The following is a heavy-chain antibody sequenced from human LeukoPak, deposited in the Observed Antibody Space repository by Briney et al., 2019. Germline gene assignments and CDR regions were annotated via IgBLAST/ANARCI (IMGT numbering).Heavy chain of an antibody. CDR3: ARGYDFWSGYPHFDY. D-gene: IGHD3-3*01. J-gene: IGHJ4*02. V-gene: IGHV1-18*01. CDR1: GYTFTSNG. Sequence: GASVKVSFKASGYTFTSNGVSWVRQAPGQGLELVGWISVYNGNTNYVQKLQGRVTMTTDTPTNTAYMELRSLRSDDTVVYYCARGYDFWSGYPHFDYWGQGTRVSVSS. CDR2: ISVYNGNT.